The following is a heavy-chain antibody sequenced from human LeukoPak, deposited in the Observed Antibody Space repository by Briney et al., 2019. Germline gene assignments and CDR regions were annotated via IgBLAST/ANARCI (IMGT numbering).Heavy chain of an antibody. D-gene: IGHD5-12*01. Sequence: PSETLSLTCTVSGGSISSSSYYWGWIRQPAGKGLEWIGRIYTSGSTNYNPSLKSRVTISVDTSKNQFSLKLSSVTAADTAVYYCARDLRGYDSSYYYYYMDVWGKGTTVTISS. CDR1: GGSISSSSYY. J-gene: IGHJ6*03. V-gene: IGHV4-61*02. CDR3: ARDLRGYDSSYYYYYMDV. CDR2: IYTSGST.